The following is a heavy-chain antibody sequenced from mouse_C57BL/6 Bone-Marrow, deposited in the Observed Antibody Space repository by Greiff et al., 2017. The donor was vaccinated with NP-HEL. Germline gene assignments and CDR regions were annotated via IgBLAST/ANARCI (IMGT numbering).Heavy chain of an antibody. V-gene: IGHV1-64*01. D-gene: IGHD2-5*01. CDR1: GYTFTSYW. CDR3: ARRSPSYYSNFYFDY. J-gene: IGHJ2*01. Sequence: VQLQQPGAELVKPGASVKLSCKASGYTFTSYWMHWVKQRPGQGLEWIGMIHPNSGSTNYNEKFKSKATLTVDKSSSTAYMQLSSLTSEDSAVYYCARRSPSYYSNFYFDYWGQGTTLTVSS. CDR2: IHPNSGST.